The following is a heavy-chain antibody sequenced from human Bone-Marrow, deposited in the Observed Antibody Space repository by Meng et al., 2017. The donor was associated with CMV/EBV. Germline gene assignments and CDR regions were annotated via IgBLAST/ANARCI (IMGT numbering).Heavy chain of an antibody. V-gene: IGHV4-61*01. J-gene: IGHJ5*02. Sequence: SETLSLTCTVSGGSVSSGTYSWSWIRQPPGKGLEWIGYIYYSGSTNYNPSLKSRVTISVDTSKNQFSLKLTSVTAADTAGYYCAREHRGNRYNWFDPWGQGTLVTVSS. D-gene: IGHD1-14*01. CDR1: GGSVSSGTYS. CDR2: IYYSGST. CDR3: AREHRGNRYNWFDP.